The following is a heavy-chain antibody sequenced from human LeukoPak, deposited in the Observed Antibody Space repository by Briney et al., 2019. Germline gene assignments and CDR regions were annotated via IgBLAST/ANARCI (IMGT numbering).Heavy chain of an antibody. CDR1: GFTFSSYA. D-gene: IGHD1-26*01. Sequence: GGSLRLSCAASGFTFSSYAMSWVRQAPGKGLEWVSAISGSGGSTYYADSVKGRFTISRDNSRDTLYLQMNSLRAEDTAVYYCAKAKYSGSHYFDYWGQGTLVTVSS. CDR3: AKAKYSGSHYFDY. CDR2: ISGSGGST. J-gene: IGHJ4*02. V-gene: IGHV3-23*01.